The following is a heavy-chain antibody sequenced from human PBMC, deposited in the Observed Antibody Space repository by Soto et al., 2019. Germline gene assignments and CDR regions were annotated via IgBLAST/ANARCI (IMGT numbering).Heavy chain of an antibody. Sequence: SVKVSCKASGFTFTSSPVQWVRQARGQRLEWIGWIVVGSGNTNYAQKFEERVTVTRDMSTSTAYMELSSLRSENTAVYYCAAAPSHIGSAWFDPRGKGSLVTVSS. CDR1: GFTFTSSP. CDR3: AAAPSHIGSAWFDP. V-gene: IGHV1-58*01. D-gene: IGHD2-21*01. CDR2: IVVGSGNT. J-gene: IGHJ5*02.